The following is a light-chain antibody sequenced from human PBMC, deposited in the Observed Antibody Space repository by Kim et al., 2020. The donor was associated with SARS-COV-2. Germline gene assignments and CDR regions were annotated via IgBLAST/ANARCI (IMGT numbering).Light chain of an antibody. J-gene: IGLJ1*01. V-gene: IGLV1-44*01. Sequence: GRGVTISCSRSRSSTGSNAVNWYQQVPGTAPKLLISSITQRPSGVPDRFSGSKSGTSASLAISGLQSEDEADYYCAAWDDSLNGYVFGTGTQLTVL. CDR2: SIT. CDR3: AAWDDSLNGYV. CDR1: RSSTGSNA.